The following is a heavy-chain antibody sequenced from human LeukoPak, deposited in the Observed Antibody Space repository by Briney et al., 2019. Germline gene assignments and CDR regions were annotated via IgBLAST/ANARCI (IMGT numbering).Heavy chain of an antibody. CDR1: GFTFDDYA. Sequence: GGSLRLSCAASGFTFDDYAMHWVGQAPGKGLEWVSGISWNSGSIGYADSVKGRFTISRDNAKNSLYLQMNSLRAEDTALYYCAKDADSSGYYTDYWGQGTLVTVSS. CDR3: AKDADSSGYYTDY. CDR2: ISWNSGSI. D-gene: IGHD3-22*01. J-gene: IGHJ4*02. V-gene: IGHV3-9*01.